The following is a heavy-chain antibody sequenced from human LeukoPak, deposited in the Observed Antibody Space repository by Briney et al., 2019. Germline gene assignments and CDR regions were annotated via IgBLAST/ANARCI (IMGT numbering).Heavy chain of an antibody. CDR3: ATEGRKYSGSYLTFDY. CDR2: IIPIFGTA. J-gene: IGHJ4*02. CDR1: GGTFSSYA. V-gene: IGHV1-69*13. D-gene: IGHD1-26*01. Sequence: SVKVSCKASGGTFSSYAISWVRQAPGQGLEWMGGIIPIFGTANYAQKFQGRVTITADESTSTAYMELSSLRSEDTAVYYCATEGRKYSGSYLTFDYWGQGTLVTVSS.